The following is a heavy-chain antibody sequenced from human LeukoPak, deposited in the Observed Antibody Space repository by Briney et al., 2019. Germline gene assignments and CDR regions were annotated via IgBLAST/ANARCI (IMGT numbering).Heavy chain of an antibody. CDR2: IIPIFGTA. D-gene: IGHD5-24*01. CDR3: ARDGDGYKLAYSDY. J-gene: IGHJ4*02. V-gene: IGHV1-69*06. CDR1: GGTFSSYA. Sequence: SVKVSCKASGGTFSSYAISWVRQAPGQGLEWMGGIIPIFGTANYAQKFQGRVTITADKSTSTAYMELSSLRSEDTAVYYCARDGDGYKLAYSDYWGQGTLVTVSS.